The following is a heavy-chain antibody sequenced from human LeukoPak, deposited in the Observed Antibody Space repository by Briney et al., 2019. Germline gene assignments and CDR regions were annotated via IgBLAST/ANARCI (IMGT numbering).Heavy chain of an antibody. Sequence: SETLSLTCTVSGGSISNYYWSWIRQPPGKGLEWIGYIHSSGSTNYNPSLKSRVTISVDTSKNQFSLKLSSVTAADTAVYYCARLNANYDFWSGSPGYFDYWGQGTLVTVSS. J-gene: IGHJ4*02. D-gene: IGHD3-3*01. CDR1: GGSISNYY. V-gene: IGHV4-59*08. CDR3: ARLNANYDFWSGSPGYFDY. CDR2: IHSSGST.